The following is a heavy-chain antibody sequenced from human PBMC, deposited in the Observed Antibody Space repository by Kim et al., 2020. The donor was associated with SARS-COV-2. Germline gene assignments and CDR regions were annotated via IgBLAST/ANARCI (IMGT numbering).Heavy chain of an antibody. J-gene: IGHJ4*02. CDR3: ASVYFDY. CDR2: ILDIA. V-gene: IGHV1-69*02. Sequence: ILDIANSAQKFQGRVTITADQSTSTAYMELSSLRSEDTAVYYCASVYFDYWGQGTLVTVSS.